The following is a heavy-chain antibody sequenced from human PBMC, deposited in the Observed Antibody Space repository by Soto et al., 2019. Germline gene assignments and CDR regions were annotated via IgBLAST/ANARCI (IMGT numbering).Heavy chain of an antibody. Sequence: GGSLRLSCAASGFTFSSYAMSWVRQAPGKGLEWVSSISGSGFNTYYADSVKGRFTISRDNFKSTLYLQVNSLRTEDTAVYYCAKDVLGPVGSGSYYYPFDYWGQGTLVTVSS. CDR2: ISGSGFNT. CDR1: GFTFSSYA. CDR3: AKDVLGPVGSGSYYYPFDY. D-gene: IGHD3-10*01. V-gene: IGHV3-23*01. J-gene: IGHJ4*02.